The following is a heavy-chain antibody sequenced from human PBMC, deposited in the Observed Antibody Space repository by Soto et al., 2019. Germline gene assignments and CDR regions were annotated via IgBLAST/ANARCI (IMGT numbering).Heavy chain of an antibody. CDR3: ARGESIASFWFDY. CDR2: IIPIFGTA. D-gene: IGHD6-6*01. CDR1: GGTFSSCA. V-gene: IGHV1-69*12. Sequence: QVQLVQSGAEVKKPGSSVKVSCKASGGTFSSCAISWVRQAPGQGLEWMGGIIPIFGTANYAQKFQGRVTITADESTSTAYMELSSLRSADTAMYYCARGESIASFWFDYWGQGTLVTVSS. J-gene: IGHJ4*02.